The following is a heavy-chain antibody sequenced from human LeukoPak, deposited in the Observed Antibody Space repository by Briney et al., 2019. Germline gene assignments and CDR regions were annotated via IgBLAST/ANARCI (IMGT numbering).Heavy chain of an antibody. D-gene: IGHD2-15*01. CDR3: AKATCSGASRYRFDY. J-gene: IGHJ4*02. Sequence: PGGSLRLSCAASGFTFISYAMSWVRQAPGKGLEWVSSISGSGGSSTYYADSVKGRFTISRDNSKNTLYLQMNSLRAEDTAVYYCAKATCSGASRYRFDYWGQGTLVTVSS. V-gene: IGHV3-23*01. CDR2: ISGSGGSST. CDR1: GFTFISYA.